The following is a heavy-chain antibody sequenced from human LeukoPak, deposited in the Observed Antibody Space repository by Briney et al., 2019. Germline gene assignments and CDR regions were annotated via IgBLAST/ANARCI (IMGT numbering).Heavy chain of an antibody. CDR3: ARRGSSGWTRGDAFDI. CDR2: IYSGGST. V-gene: IGHV3-53*01. J-gene: IGHJ3*02. D-gene: IGHD6-19*01. CDR1: GFTVSSNY. Sequence: PGGSLRLSCAASGFTVSSNYMSWVRQAPGKGLEWVSVIYSGGSTYYADSVKGRFTISRDNSKNTLSLQMNSLRAEDTAVYYCARRGSSGWTRGDAFDIWGQGTMVTVSS.